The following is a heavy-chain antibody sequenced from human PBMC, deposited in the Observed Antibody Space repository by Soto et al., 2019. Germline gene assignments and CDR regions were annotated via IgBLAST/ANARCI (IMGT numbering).Heavy chain of an antibody. CDR2: ISYDGSYK. D-gene: IGHD6-19*01. Sequence: QVQLVESGGGVVQPGRSLRLSCAASGFTFSRYGMYWVRQAPGKGLEWVAVISYDGSYKDYADSVKGRFTISRDNSKNNNTLYLQMNSLRPEDTAVYYCAKGLYHTVAGYFDYWGQGTLVTVSS. V-gene: IGHV3-30*18. J-gene: IGHJ4*02. CDR1: GFTFSRYG. CDR3: AKGLYHTVAGYFDY.